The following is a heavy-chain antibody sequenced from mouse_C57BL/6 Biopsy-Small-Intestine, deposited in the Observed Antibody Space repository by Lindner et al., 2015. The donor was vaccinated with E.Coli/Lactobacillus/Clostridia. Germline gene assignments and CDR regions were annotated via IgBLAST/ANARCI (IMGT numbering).Heavy chain of an antibody. D-gene: IGHD2-1*01. CDR1: GYTFTSYW. Sequence: VQLQESGAELVKPGASVKMSCKASGYTFTSYWITWVKQRPGQGLERIGDIYPGSGSINYNEKFKSKATLTVDTSSSTAYMQLSSLTSEDSAVYFCAREVYGNYEFTYWGQGTLVTVSA. J-gene: IGHJ3*01. V-gene: IGHV1-55*01. CDR3: AREVYGNYEFTY. CDR2: IYPGSGSI.